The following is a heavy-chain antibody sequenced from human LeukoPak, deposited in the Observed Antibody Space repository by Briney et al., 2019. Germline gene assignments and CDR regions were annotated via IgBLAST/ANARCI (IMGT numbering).Heavy chain of an antibody. Sequence: PSETLSLTCTVSGGSISSGGYYWSWIRQHPGKGLEWIGYIYYSGSTYYNPSLKSRVTISVDTSKNQFSLKLSSVTAADTAVYYCARENRDYDSSDYRYHYYGMDVWGQGTTVTVSS. CDR1: GGSISSGGYY. CDR2: IYYSGST. CDR3: ARENRDYDSSDYRYHYYGMDV. V-gene: IGHV4-31*03. D-gene: IGHD3-22*01. J-gene: IGHJ6*02.